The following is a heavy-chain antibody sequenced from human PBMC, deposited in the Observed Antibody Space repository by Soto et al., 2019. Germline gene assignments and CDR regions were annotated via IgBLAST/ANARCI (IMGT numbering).Heavy chain of an antibody. CDR2: IIPIFGTA. CDR1: GGTFSSYA. D-gene: IGHD3-22*01. CDR3: ARAVTMIVVVITTGAFDI. V-gene: IGHV1-69*13. Sequence: EASVKVSCKASGGTFSSYAISWVRQAPGQGLEWMGGIIPIFGTANYAQKFQGRVTITADESTSTAYMELSSLRSEDTAVYYCARAVTMIVVVITTGAFDIWGQGTMVTVSS. J-gene: IGHJ3*02.